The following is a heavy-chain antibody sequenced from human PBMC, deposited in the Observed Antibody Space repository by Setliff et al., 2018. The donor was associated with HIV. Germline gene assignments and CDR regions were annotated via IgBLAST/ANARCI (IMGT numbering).Heavy chain of an antibody. CDR3: AREPDYSNYYWFDP. Sequence: SETLSLTCAVSGSSISSDNWWSWVRQPPGKGLEWIGEIYHSGSTNYNPSLKSRVTISVDKSKNQFSLKLSSVTAADTAVYYCAREPDYSNYYWFDPWGQGTLVTVSS. V-gene: IGHV4-4*02. CDR2: IYHSGST. D-gene: IGHD4-4*01. CDR1: GSSISSDNW. J-gene: IGHJ5*02.